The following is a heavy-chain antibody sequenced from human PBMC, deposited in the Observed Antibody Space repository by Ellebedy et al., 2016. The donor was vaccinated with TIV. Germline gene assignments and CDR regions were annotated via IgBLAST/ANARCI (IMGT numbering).Heavy chain of an antibody. CDR3: VRGEAAGTFGY. CDR2: IYYSGTT. CDR1: GDSIISDTHY. D-gene: IGHD3-10*01. Sequence: GSLRLXXTVSGDSIISDTHYWGWIRQPPGKGLEWIGSIYYSGTTYYNPSLKSRVTISLDTSKNQFSLSLISVTAADTALYFCVRGEAAGTFGYWGQGSLVTVSS. V-gene: IGHV4-39*07. J-gene: IGHJ4*02.